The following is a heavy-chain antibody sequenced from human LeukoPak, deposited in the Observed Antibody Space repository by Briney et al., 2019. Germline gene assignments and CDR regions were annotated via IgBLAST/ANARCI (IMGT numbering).Heavy chain of an antibody. Sequence: GGSLRLSCAASGFTFSSYWMSWVRQAPGQGLEWVANIKQDGSEKYYVDSVKGRFTISRDNAKNSLYLQMNSLRAEDTAVYYCARDVGYYDILTGYSDYWGQGTLVTVSS. V-gene: IGHV3-7*01. CDR3: ARDVGYYDILTGYSDY. D-gene: IGHD3-9*01. CDR2: IKQDGSEK. CDR1: GFTFSSYW. J-gene: IGHJ4*02.